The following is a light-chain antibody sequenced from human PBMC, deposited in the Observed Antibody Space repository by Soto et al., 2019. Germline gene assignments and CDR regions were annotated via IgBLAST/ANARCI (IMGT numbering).Light chain of an antibody. Sequence: EIQMTQSPASLSASTGDRVTITCRASQSISTYLSWYRQKPGKAPKLLIYAASSLQSVVPSRFSGSGSGTDFTLTISSLQPEDFATYYCQQSYCTPITFGQGTRLEIK. CDR2: AAS. J-gene: IGKJ5*01. CDR3: QQSYCTPIT. CDR1: QSISTY. V-gene: IGKV1-39*01.